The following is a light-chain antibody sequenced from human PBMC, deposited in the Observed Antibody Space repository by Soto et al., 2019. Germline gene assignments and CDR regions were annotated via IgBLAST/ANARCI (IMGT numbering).Light chain of an antibody. CDR2: DVS. Sequence: QSALTQPASVSGSPGQSITISCTGTSSDVGGYNYVSWYQQHPGKAPKLMIYDVSNRPSGVSNRFSGSKSGNTASLTISGLQAEDEADYNCSSYTRSSTHYVFGTGTKVTVL. V-gene: IGLV2-14*01. J-gene: IGLJ1*01. CDR3: SSYTRSSTHYV. CDR1: SSDVGGYNY.